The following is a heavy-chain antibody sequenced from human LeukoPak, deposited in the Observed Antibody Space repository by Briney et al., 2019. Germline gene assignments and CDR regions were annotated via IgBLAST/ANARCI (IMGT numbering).Heavy chain of an antibody. CDR1: GFTFSSYS. J-gene: IGHJ6*03. D-gene: IGHD2-2*02. Sequence: GGSLRLSCAASGFTFSSYSMNWVRQAPGKGLEWVSSISSSSSYIYYADSVKGRFTISRDNAKNSLYLQMNSLRAEDTAVYYCARRAQYLFYYYYYYMDVWGKGTTVTVSS. CDR2: ISSSSSYI. CDR3: ARRAQYLFYYYYYYMDV. V-gene: IGHV3-21*01.